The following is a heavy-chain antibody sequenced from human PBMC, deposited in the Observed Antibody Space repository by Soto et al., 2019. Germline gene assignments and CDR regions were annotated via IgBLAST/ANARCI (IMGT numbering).Heavy chain of an antibody. CDR2: IDPSDSYT. D-gene: IGHD3-3*01. CDR3: ARYGADDFWSGYYSAVNCYGMDV. V-gene: IGHV5-10-1*01. CDR1: GYSFTSYW. Sequence: GESLKISCKGSGYSFTSYWISWVRQMPGKGLEWMGRIDPSDSYTNYSPSFQGHVTISADKSISTAYLQWSSLKASDTAMYYCARYGADDFWSGYYSAVNCYGMDVWGQGTTVTVSS. J-gene: IGHJ6*02.